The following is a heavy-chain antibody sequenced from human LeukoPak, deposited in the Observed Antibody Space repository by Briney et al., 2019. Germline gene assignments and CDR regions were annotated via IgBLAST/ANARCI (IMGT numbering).Heavy chain of an antibody. CDR3: ARGTPYCSSASCYNY. Sequence: ASVKVSCKASGCDFSSFDVNWVRQAPGQGPEWMGWMNPSSGNSGYAQRFQGRVTMTRNTSINTAYMELINLQSDDTAVYYCARGTPYCSSASCYNYWGQGSLVTVSS. CDR1: GCDFSSFD. V-gene: IGHV1-8*01. J-gene: IGHJ4*02. D-gene: IGHD2-2*02. CDR2: MNPSSGNS.